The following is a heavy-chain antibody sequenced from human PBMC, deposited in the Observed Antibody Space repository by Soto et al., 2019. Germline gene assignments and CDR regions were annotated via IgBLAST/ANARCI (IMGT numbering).Heavy chain of an antibody. CDR1: VGSIRNVY. CDR2: IFHSGNA. Sequence: ESLSLTCSVSVGSIRNVYCSWIRQPPGKGLEWIGFIFHSGNAKYNPSLQRRVTMSIDTSKNQFSLSLESVTAADTAVYFCARAHAPALPFDFWGQGTLVTVSS. V-gene: IGHV4-59*01. D-gene: IGHD2-15*01. J-gene: IGHJ4*02. CDR3: ARAHAPALPFDF.